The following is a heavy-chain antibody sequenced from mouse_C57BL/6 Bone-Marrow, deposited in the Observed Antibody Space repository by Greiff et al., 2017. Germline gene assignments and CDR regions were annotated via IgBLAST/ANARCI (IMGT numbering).Heavy chain of an antibody. J-gene: IGHJ3*01. D-gene: IGHD2-5*01. Sequence: QVQLQQPGAELARPGASVKLSCKASGYTFTSYGISWVKQRTGQGLEWIGEIYPRSGNTYYNEKFKGKATLTADKSSSTAYMELRRLTSEDSAVYFCAREDYYSNYGWFAYWGQGTLVTVSA. CDR3: AREDYYSNYGWFAY. CDR2: IYPRSGNT. V-gene: IGHV1-81*01. CDR1: GYTFTSYG.